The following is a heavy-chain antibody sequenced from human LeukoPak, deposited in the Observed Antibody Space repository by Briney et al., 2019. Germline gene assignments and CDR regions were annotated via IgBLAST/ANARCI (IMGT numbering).Heavy chain of an antibody. CDR2: ISGSGGST. CDR3: AKERSDSDWLLPFDY. V-gene: IGHV3-23*01. J-gene: IGHJ4*02. Sequence: GGSLRLSCAASGLTFSSYAMSWVRQAPGKGLEWVSAISGSGGSTYYADSVKGRFTISRDNSKNTLYLQMNSLRAEDTAVYYCAKERSDSDWLLPFDYWGQGTLVTVSS. CDR1: GLTFSSYA. D-gene: IGHD3-9*01.